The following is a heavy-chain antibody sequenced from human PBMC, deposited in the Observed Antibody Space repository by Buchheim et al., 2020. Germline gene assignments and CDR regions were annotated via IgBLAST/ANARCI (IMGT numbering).Heavy chain of an antibody. CDR3: ARDRGTYYDFWSGYIDY. CDR1: GFTFSSYA. J-gene: IGHJ4*02. V-gene: IGHV3-30*01. CDR2: ISYDGSNK. D-gene: IGHD3-3*01. Sequence: QVQLVESGGGVVQPGRSLRLSCAASGFTFSSYAMHWVRQAPGKGLEWVAVISYDGSNKYYADSVKGRFTISRDNSKNTLYLQMNSLRAEDTAVYYCARDRGTYYDFWSGYIDYWGQGTL.